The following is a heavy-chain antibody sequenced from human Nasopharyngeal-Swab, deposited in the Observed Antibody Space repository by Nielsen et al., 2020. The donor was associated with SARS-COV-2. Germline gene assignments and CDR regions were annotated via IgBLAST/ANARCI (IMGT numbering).Heavy chain of an antibody. D-gene: IGHD4-17*01. CDR3: AKYYGDYPYYYYYMDV. CDR1: GFTFSSYA. Sequence: GESLKISCAASGFTFSSYAMSWVRQAPGKGLEWASAISGSGGSTYYADSVKGRFTISRDNSKNTLYLQMNSLRAEDTAVYYCAKYYGDYPYYYYYMDVWGKGTTVTVSS. V-gene: IGHV3-23*01. CDR2: ISGSGGST. J-gene: IGHJ6*03.